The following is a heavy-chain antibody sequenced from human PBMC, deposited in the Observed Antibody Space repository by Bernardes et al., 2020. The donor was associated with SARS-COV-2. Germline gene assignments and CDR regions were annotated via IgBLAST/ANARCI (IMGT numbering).Heavy chain of an antibody. Sequence: TLSLTCTVSGGSISSYYWSWIRQPPGKGLEWIGYIYYSGSTNYNPSLKSRVTISVDTSKNQFSLKLSSVTAADTAVYYCARDYGDYWYNWFDPWGQGTLVTVSS. CDR2: IYYSGST. CDR1: GGSISSYY. J-gene: IGHJ5*02. CDR3: ARDYGDYWYNWFDP. V-gene: IGHV4-59*01. D-gene: IGHD4-17*01.